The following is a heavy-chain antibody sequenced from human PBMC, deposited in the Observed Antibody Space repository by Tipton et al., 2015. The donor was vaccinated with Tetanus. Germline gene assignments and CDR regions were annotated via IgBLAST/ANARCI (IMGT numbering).Heavy chain of an antibody. V-gene: IGHV3-21*01. Sequence: SLRLSCAASGFTFSDYSMNWVRQAPGKGLEWVSSISGSSNFINYADSVKGRFTISRANAKNSLYLQINSLRADDTGVYFCARVHTPGLLGRYPIDYWGQGTLVTVSS. CDR2: ISGSSNFI. J-gene: IGHJ4*02. CDR3: ARVHTPGLLGRYPIDY. D-gene: IGHD2-21*02. CDR1: GFTFSDYS.